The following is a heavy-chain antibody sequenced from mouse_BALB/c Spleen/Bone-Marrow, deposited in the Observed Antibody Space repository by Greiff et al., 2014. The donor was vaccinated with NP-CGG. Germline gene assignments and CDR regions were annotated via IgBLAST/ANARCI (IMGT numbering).Heavy chain of an antibody. V-gene: IGHV5-6*01. CDR2: ISCGDGYT. D-gene: IGHD1-1*01. Sequence: EVQVVESGGALVKPGGSLKLSCAASGFTFSSYGMSWVRQTPDKRLEWVATISCGDGYTYYPDSVKGRFTISRDNAKNTLYLQMSSLTSEDSAMYYCARQRGGGYYGFFAYWGQGTLVTVSA. CDR1: GFTFSSYG. J-gene: IGHJ3*01. CDR3: ARQRGGGYYGFFAY.